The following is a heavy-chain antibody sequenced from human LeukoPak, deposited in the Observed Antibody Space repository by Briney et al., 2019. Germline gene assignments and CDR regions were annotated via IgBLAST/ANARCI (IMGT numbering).Heavy chain of an antibody. CDR1: GFTFSRYG. CDR3: ARDYGYYDSSGYTLDY. CDR2: ISYDGGNK. Sequence: GGSLRLSCAASGFTFSRYGMHWVRQAPGKGLEWVAAISYDGGNKDYADSVKGRFTISRDTSKNSLYVQMNSLRAEDTAVYYCARDYGYYDSSGYTLDYWGQGTLVTVSS. D-gene: IGHD3-22*01. J-gene: IGHJ4*02. V-gene: IGHV3-30*03.